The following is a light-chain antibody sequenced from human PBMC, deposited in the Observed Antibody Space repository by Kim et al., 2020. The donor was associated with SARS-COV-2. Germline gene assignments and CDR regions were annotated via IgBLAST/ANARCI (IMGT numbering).Light chain of an antibody. CDR1: QNINNN. CDR3: QQYYNWRPIT. CDR2: AAS. Sequence: SPGERATLSCRASQNINNNLAWYQQRPGQPPRLLMSAASTRATGIPVRFSGSGSGTEFTLAISSLQSEDFAIYYCQQYYNWRPITFGQGTRLEIK. J-gene: IGKJ5*01. V-gene: IGKV3D-15*01.